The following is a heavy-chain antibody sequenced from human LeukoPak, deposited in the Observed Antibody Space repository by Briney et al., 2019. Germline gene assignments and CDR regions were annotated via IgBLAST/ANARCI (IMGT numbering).Heavy chain of an antibody. V-gene: IGHV1-46*01. CDR3: ARDQENYYDSSGSSDY. CDR1: GYTFTSYY. D-gene: IGHD3-22*01. Sequence: ASVKVSCKASGYTFTSYYMHWVRQAPGQGLEWMGIINPSGGSTSYAQKFQGRVTMTRDTSTSTVYMELSSLRSEDTAVYYCARDQENYYDSSGSSDYWGQGTLVTVPS. CDR2: INPSGGST. J-gene: IGHJ4*02.